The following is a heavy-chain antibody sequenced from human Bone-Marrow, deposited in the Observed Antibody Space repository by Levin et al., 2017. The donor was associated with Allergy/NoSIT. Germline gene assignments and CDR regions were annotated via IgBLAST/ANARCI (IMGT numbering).Heavy chain of an antibody. V-gene: IGHV3-64D*06. CDR3: VKDPDIVVVPAAMTTDAFDI. J-gene: IGHJ3*02. CDR1: GFTFSSYA. Sequence: QAGGSLRLSCSASGFTFSSYAMHWVRQAPGKGLEYVSAISSNGGSTYYADSVKGRFTISRDNSKNTLYLQMSSLRAEDTAVYYCVKDPDIVVVPAAMTTDAFDIWGQGTMVTVSS. CDR2: ISSNGGST. D-gene: IGHD2-2*01.